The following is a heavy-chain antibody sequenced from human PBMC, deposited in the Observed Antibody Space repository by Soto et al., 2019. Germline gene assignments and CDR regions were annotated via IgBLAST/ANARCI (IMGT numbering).Heavy chain of an antibody. Sequence: GGALRLSCAASGFTFRSYAMSWVRQAPREGLEWVSTISSGGGNTYYADSVKGRFTISRDNSKNTLYLQMNSLRAEDTAVYYCATYNILTGYRYFGYWGLGTLVTVSS. CDR1: GFTFRSYA. CDR3: ATYNILTGYRYFGY. V-gene: IGHV3-23*01. CDR2: ISSGGGNT. J-gene: IGHJ4*01. D-gene: IGHD3-9*01.